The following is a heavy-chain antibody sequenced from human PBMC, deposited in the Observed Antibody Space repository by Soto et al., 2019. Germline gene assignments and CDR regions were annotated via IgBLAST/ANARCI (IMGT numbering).Heavy chain of an antibody. CDR2: IYYSGST. Sequence: PSETLSLTCTVSGGSISSYYWSWIRQPPGKGLEWIGYIYYSGSTNYNPSLKSRVTISVDTSKNQFSLKLSSVTAADTAVYYCGRGFLYGIAAAGGGNWFAPGGQETLVTVSS. D-gene: IGHD6-13*01. J-gene: IGHJ5*02. CDR1: GGSISSYY. CDR3: GRGFLYGIAAAGGGNWFAP. V-gene: IGHV4-59*01.